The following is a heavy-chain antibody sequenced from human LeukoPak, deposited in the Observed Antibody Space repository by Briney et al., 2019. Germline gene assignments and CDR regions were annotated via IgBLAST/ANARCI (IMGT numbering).Heavy chain of an antibody. CDR2: VYNTESA. CDR3: ARGGVVTDAFDI. V-gene: IGHV4-59*01. D-gene: IGHD2-21*02. Sequence: SETLSLICTVSGVSITNYYWSWIRQPPGKGLEWIGYVYNTESANYNPSLKSRVTISVDTSKNQFSLKLSSVTAADTAVYYCARGGVVTDAFDIWGQGTMVTVSS. CDR1: GVSITNYY. J-gene: IGHJ3*02.